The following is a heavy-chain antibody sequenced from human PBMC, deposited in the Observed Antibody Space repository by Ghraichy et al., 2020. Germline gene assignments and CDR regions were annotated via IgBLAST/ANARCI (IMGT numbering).Heavy chain of an antibody. V-gene: IGHV1-2*04. J-gene: IGHJ4*02. CDR1: GYTFTGYY. CDR2: INPNSGGT. CDR3: ARAFTNDPELPFDY. D-gene: IGHD1-26*01. Sequence: ASVKVSCKASGYTFTGYYMHWVRQAPGQGLEWMGWINPNSGGTNYAQKFQGWVTMTRDTSISTAYMELSRLRSDDTAVYYCARAFTNDPELPFDYWGQGTLVTVSS.